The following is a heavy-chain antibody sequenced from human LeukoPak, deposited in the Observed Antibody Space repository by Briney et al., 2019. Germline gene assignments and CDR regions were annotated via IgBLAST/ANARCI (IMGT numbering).Heavy chain of an antibody. CDR1: GGSIHTYY. V-gene: IGHV4-34*01. Sequence: SETLSLTCSVSGGSIHTYYWSWIRQPPGKGLEWIGEINHSGSTNYNPSLKSRVTISVDTSKNQFSLKLSSVTAADTAVYYCARVLLWFGERNDYWGQGTLVTVSS. D-gene: IGHD3-10*01. J-gene: IGHJ4*02. CDR3: ARVLLWFGERNDY. CDR2: INHSGST.